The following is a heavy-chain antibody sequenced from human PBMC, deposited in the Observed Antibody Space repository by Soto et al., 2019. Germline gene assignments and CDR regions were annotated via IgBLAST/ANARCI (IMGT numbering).Heavy chain of an antibody. J-gene: IGHJ4*02. Sequence: GGSLRLSCAASGFTFSSYAMSWVRQAPGKGLEWVSAISGSGGSTYYADSVKGRFTISRDNAKNTVYLHMNSLRADDTAVYYCARGAEGAYYHDYWGQGTLVTVSS. CDR2: ISGSGGST. D-gene: IGHD3-3*01. CDR3: ARGAEGAYYHDY. CDR1: GFTFSSYA. V-gene: IGHV3-23*01.